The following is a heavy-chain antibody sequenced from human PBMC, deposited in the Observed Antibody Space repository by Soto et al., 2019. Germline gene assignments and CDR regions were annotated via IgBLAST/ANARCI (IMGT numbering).Heavy chain of an antibody. Sequence: QLQLQESGSGLVKPSQTLSLTCAVSGGSISSGGSSWTWIRQPPGKGLEWIGYIYHSGSTYYNPSRXCRVTISVDRSKNQFSLKLTSVTAADTAVYYCARGAVVNFDSWGQGTLVTVSS. CDR3: ARGAVVNFDS. J-gene: IGHJ4*02. D-gene: IGHD3-22*01. CDR1: GGSISSGGSS. CDR2: IYHSGST. V-gene: IGHV4-30-2*01.